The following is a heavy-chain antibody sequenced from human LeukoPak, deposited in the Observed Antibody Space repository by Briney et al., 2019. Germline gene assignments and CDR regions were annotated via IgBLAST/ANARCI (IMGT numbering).Heavy chain of an antibody. CDR3: ARDGTAMFINYYYGRDV. D-gene: IGHD5-18*01. CDR2: IWYDGSNK. V-gene: IGHV3-33*01. Sequence: GGSLRLSCGASGFTFSSYGMHWVRQAPGKGLEWVAVIWYDGSNKYYADSVKGRFTISRDNSKNTLYLQMNSLRAEDTAVYYCARDGTAMFINYYYGRDVWGQGTTVPVSS. J-gene: IGHJ6*02. CDR1: GFTFSSYG.